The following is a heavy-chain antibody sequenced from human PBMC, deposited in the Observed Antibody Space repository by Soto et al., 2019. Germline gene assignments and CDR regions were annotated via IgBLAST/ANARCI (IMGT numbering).Heavy chain of an antibody. CDR1: GFTFSSYG. J-gene: IGHJ4*02. D-gene: IGHD3-3*01. CDR3: AKISGGKRAKGDYIEY. V-gene: IGHV3-23*01. CDR2: IGPSGGST. Sequence: HPGGSLRLSCAASGFTFSSYGMSWVRQAPGKGLEWVSSIGPSGGSTYYADSVQGRFTISRDNSRNKMYLQMNSLRAEDTAMYYCAKISGGKRAKGDYIEYSGQGTRVTVSS.